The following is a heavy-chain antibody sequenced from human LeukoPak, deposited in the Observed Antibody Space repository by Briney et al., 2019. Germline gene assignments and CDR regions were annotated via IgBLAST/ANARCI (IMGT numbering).Heavy chain of an antibody. CDR1: GFVFSDAW. Sequence: GGSLRLSCAVSGFVFSDAWMSWVRQAPGKGLEWVGHIRSKADGGTPDYIAPVKGRFTISRDDSKDTLYLQMNSLNTEDTAMYYCTTRSPARYCSDGACYSSADYWGQGTLVTVSS. D-gene: IGHD2-15*01. V-gene: IGHV3-15*01. CDR3: TTRSPARYCSDGACYSSADY. CDR2: IRSKADGGTP. J-gene: IGHJ4*02.